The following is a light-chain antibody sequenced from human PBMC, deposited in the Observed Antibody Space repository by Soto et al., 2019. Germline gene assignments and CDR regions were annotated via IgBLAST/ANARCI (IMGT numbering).Light chain of an antibody. V-gene: IGKV3-20*01. CDR1: QSVSSSY. J-gene: IGKJ3*01. CDR3: QRYGSSPRFT. Sequence: EIVLTQSPGTLSLSPGERATLSCRASQSVSSSYLAWYQQKPGQAPRLLIYGASSRATGIPDRFSGSGSGKDVTLTISRLEPEDFAVYYCQRYGSSPRFTFGPGTKVGIK. CDR2: GAS.